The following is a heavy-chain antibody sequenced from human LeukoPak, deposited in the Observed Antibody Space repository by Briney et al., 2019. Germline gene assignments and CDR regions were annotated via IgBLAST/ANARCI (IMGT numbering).Heavy chain of an antibody. CDR2: INPNSGDT. J-gene: IGHJ5*02. CDR1: GYSFTGYY. V-gene: IGHV1-2*02. CDR3: ARVRQWLGNWFDP. Sequence: APVKVSCKASGYSFTGYYIHWVRQAPGQGLEWMGWINPNSGDTNYAQMFQGRVTMTRDTSTSTAYMEVSRLRSDDTAVYYCARVRQWLGNWFDPWGQGTLVTVSS. D-gene: IGHD6-19*01.